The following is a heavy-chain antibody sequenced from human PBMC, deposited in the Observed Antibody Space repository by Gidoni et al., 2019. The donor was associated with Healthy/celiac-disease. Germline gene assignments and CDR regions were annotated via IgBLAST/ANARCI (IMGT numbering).Heavy chain of an antibody. CDR3: ASGTSVVAATPTDY. D-gene: IGHD2-15*01. Sequence: QVQLVQSGAEVKKPGASVKVSCKASGYTFTGYYMHWVRQAPGQGLEWMGWINPNSGGTNDAQKFQGRVTMTRDTSISTAYMELSRLRSDDTAVYYCASGTSVVAATPTDYWGQGTLVTVSS. CDR1: GYTFTGYY. J-gene: IGHJ4*02. CDR2: INPNSGGT. V-gene: IGHV1-2*02.